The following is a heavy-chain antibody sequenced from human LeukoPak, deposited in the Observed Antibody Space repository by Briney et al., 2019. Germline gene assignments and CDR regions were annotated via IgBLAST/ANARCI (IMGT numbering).Heavy chain of an antibody. J-gene: IGHJ4*02. CDR2: INHSGST. D-gene: IGHD5-24*01. V-gene: IGHV4-34*01. Sequence: SETLSLTCAVYGGSFSGYYWSWIRQPPGKGLEWIGEINHSGSTNYNPSLKSRVTISVDTSKNQFSLKLSSVTAADTAVYYCARGRTTRRDGYNWDYFDYWGQGTLVTVSS. CDR1: GGSFSGYY. CDR3: ARGRTTRRDGYNWDYFDY.